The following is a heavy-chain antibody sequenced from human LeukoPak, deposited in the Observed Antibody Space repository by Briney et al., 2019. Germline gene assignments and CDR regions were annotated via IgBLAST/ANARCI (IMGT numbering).Heavy chain of an antibody. V-gene: IGHV4-61*08. CDR2: IYYSGST. Sequence: SQTLSLTCTVSGDSISSGDYYWSWIRQPPGKGLEWIGYIYYSGSTNYNPSLKSRVTISVDTSKNQFSLKLSSVTAADTAVYYCARTVDSSGWYPYYYYMDVWGKGTTVTVSS. CDR1: GDSISSGDYY. J-gene: IGHJ6*03. D-gene: IGHD6-19*01. CDR3: ARTVDSSGWYPYYYYMDV.